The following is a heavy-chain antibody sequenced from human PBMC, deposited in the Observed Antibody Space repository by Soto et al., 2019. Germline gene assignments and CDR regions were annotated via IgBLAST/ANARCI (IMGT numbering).Heavy chain of an antibody. V-gene: IGHV2-5*02. CDR1: GFSLTTSGVG. D-gene: IGHD3-3*01. Sequence: QITLNESGPTVVKPTETLTLTCTFSGFSLTTSGVGVGWVRQSPGKAPEWLAFIYWDDDNRYSTSLKSRITITKDTSKNQVVLTMANVDPADTATYYCAHRVLRAVFGLVTTTAIYFDFWGQGTPVVVSS. CDR3: AHRVLRAVFGLVTTTAIYFDF. CDR2: IYWDDDN. J-gene: IGHJ4*02.